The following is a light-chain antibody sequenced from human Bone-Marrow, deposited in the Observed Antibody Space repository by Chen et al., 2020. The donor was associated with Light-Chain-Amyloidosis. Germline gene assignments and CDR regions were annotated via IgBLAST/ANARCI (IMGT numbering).Light chain of an antibody. J-gene: IGKJ2*01. CDR2: LAS. V-gene: IGKV4-1*01. CDR3: QQYYSTPHA. Sequence: DIVMTQSPDSLAVSLGERAPMNCKSSQSVLFSSNNRNYLAWYQQKPGQPPELLIYLASIRESGVPDRFSGSASGTDFTLTISSLQTEDVAVYYCQQYYSTPHAFGQGTKLEIK. CDR1: QSVLFSSNNRNY.